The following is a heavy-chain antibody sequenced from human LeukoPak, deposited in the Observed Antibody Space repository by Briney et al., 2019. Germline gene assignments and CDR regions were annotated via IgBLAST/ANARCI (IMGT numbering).Heavy chain of an antibody. D-gene: IGHD2-21*02. CDR2: IYYSGST. J-gene: IGHJ4*02. V-gene: IGHV4-39*01. Sequence: PSETLSLTCTVSGGSISSSSYYWGWIRQPPGKGLEWIGNIYYSGSTYYNPSLKSRVTISVDTSKNQFSLKLSSVTAADTAVYYCARGGSGDPHFDYWGQGTLVTVSS. CDR1: GGSISSSSYY. CDR3: ARGGSGDPHFDY.